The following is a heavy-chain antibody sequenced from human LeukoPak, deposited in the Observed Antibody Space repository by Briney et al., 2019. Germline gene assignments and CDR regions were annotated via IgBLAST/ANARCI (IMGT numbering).Heavy chain of an antibody. Sequence: GGSLRVSCVASGFTFRNARMSWVRQAPGKGLEWVGRIKSKTDGGTTDYAAPVKGRFTISRDDSKNTLYLQMNSLKTEDTAVYYCTTGPWVVVPAAIRSDAFDIWGQGTMVTVSS. CDR2: IKSKTDGGTT. V-gene: IGHV3-15*01. CDR1: GFTFRNAR. J-gene: IGHJ3*02. CDR3: TTGPWVVVPAAIRSDAFDI. D-gene: IGHD2-2*02.